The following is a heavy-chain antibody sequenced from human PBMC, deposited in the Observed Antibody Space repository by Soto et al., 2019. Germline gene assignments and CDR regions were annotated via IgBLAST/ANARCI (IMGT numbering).Heavy chain of an antibody. D-gene: IGHD6-13*01. CDR1: GYTFTSYG. Sequence: QVQLVQSGAEVKKPGASVKVSCKASGYTFTSYGISWVRQAPGQGLEWMGWISAYNGNTNYAQKLQGRVTMTTDTSTSTAYMELRSLRSDDTAVYYCARDGLTGGYSSSSYYYGMDVWGQGTTVTVSS. J-gene: IGHJ6*02. CDR2: ISAYNGNT. V-gene: IGHV1-18*01. CDR3: ARDGLTGGYSSSSYYYGMDV.